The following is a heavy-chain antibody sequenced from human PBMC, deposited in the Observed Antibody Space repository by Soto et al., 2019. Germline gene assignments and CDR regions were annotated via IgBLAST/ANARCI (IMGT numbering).Heavy chain of an antibody. Sequence: SETLSLTCTVSGGSISSYYWSWIRQPPGKGLEWIGYIYYSGSTNYNPSPKSRVTISVDTSKNQFSLKLSSVTAADTAVYYCARHHYDFWSGSSLGYYYYYMDVWGKGTTVTVSS. V-gene: IGHV4-59*08. CDR1: GGSISSYY. D-gene: IGHD3-3*01. J-gene: IGHJ6*03. CDR3: ARHHYDFWSGSSLGYYYYYMDV. CDR2: IYYSGST.